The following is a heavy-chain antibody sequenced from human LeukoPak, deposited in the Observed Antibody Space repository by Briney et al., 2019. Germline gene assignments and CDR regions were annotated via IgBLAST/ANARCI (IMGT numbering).Heavy chain of an antibody. D-gene: IGHD3-3*01. CDR3: AKPQNRITIFGVVISDAFDI. Sequence: GGSLRLSCAASGFTFSSYAMSWVRQAPGKGLEWVSAISGSGGSTYYADSVKGRFTISRDNSKNTLYLQMNSLRAEDTAVYYCAKPQNRITIFGVVISDAFDIWGQGTMVTVSS. CDR1: GFTFSSYA. J-gene: IGHJ3*02. V-gene: IGHV3-23*01. CDR2: ISGSGGST.